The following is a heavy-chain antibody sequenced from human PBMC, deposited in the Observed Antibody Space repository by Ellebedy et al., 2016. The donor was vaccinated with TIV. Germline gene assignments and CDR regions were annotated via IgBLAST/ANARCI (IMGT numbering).Heavy chain of an antibody. Sequence: GESLKISCQGSGYSFTSYWINWVRQLPGKGLEWMGRIDPSDSYTNYSPSFQGHVTISADKSISTAYLQWRSLKASDTAMYYCATWGLKNAFDIWGQGTMVTVSS. D-gene: IGHD7-27*01. J-gene: IGHJ3*02. CDR3: ATWGLKNAFDI. CDR1: GYSFTSYW. V-gene: IGHV5-10-1*01. CDR2: IDPSDSYT.